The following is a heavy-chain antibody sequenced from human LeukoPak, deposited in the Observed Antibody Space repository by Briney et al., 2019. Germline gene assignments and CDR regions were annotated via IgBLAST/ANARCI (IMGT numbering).Heavy chain of an antibody. D-gene: IGHD1-26*01. CDR1: GFTFSNFA. J-gene: IGHJ3*02. V-gene: IGHV3-30*02. CDR2: IRYDGSNK. CDR3: AKTTIVGVTVDAFDI. Sequence: GGSLRLSCAASGFTFSNFAMHWVRQAPGKGLEWVSFIRYDGSNKYYADSVKGRFTISRDNSKNTLYLQMNSPRAEDTAVYYCAKTTIVGVTVDAFDIWGQGTMVTVSS.